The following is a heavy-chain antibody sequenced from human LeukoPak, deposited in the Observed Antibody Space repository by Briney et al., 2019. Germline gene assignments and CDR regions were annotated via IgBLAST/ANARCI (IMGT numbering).Heavy chain of an antibody. D-gene: IGHD3-9*01. CDR1: GYTFTGYY. V-gene: IGHV1-2*02. Sequence: GASVKVSCKASGYTFTGYYMHRVRQAPGQGLEWMGWINPNSGGTNYAQKFQGRVTMTRDTSISTAYMELSRLRSDDTAVYYCARDRYILTGPDYYYGMDVWGQGSTVTVSS. CDR2: INPNSGGT. J-gene: IGHJ6*02. CDR3: ARDRYILTGPDYYYGMDV.